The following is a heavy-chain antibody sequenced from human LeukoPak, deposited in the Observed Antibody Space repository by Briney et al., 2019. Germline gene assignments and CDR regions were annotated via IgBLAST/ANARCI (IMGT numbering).Heavy chain of an antibody. CDR1: GGTFSSYA. J-gene: IGHJ4*02. Sequence: GASVKVSCEASGGTFSSYAISWVRQAPGQGLEWMGGIIPIFGTANYAQKFQGRVTITADESTSTAYMELSSLRSEDTAVYYCARGSSSIGPFDYWGQGTLVTVSS. CDR2: IIPIFGTA. D-gene: IGHD6-6*01. V-gene: IGHV1-69*13. CDR3: ARGSSSIGPFDY.